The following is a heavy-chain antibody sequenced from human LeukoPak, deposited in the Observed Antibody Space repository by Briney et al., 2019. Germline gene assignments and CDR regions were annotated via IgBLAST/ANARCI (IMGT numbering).Heavy chain of an antibody. J-gene: IGHJ4*02. D-gene: IGHD1-20*01. CDR1: GYTFTGYY. CDR3: ARGITGTTFPDY. Sequence: ASAKVSCKASGYTFTGYYMHWVRQAPGQGLEWMGWINPNSGGTNYAQKFQGWVTMTRDTSISTAYMELSRLRSDDTAVYYCARGITGTTFPDYWGQGTLVTVSS. V-gene: IGHV1-2*04. CDR2: INPNSGGT.